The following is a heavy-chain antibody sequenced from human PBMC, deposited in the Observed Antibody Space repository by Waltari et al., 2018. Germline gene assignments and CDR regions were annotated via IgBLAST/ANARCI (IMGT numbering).Heavy chain of an antibody. V-gene: IGHV4-59*04. J-gene: IGHJ4*02. CDR1: GGSISSHY. CDR3: ARNIKCPGDCYSDY. D-gene: IGHD2-21*01. CDR2: IYHSGST. Sequence: QVQLQESGPGLVKPSETLSLTCTVSGGSISSHYWSWIRQPPGKGLEWIGYIYHSGSTYYNPSLKSRVTISVDTSKNQFSLKLSSVTAADTAVYYCARNIKCPGDCYSDYWGQGTLVTVSS.